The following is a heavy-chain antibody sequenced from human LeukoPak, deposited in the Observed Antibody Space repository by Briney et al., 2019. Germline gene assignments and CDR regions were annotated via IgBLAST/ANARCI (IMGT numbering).Heavy chain of an antibody. J-gene: IGHJ5*02. V-gene: IGHV3-74*03. CDR3: AKLDWFDP. CDR2: SEGDDTTT. CDR1: GFSVGNYW. Sequence: GGSLRLSCAASGFSVGNYWMHWVRQVPGKGLVWVSRSEGDDTTTTYADSVKGRFTVSRDNAKNTVYLQMNSLRVEDTAVYYCAKLDWFDPWGQGTLVTVSP. D-gene: IGHD3-3*02.